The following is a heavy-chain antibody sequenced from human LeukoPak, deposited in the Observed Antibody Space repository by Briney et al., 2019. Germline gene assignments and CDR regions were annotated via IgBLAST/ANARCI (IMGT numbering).Heavy chain of an antibody. CDR1: GFTFSSYW. D-gene: IGHD5-12*01. Sequence: GGSLRLSCAASGFTFSSYWMHWVRQAPGKGLVWVSRINSDGSSTSYADSVKGRFTISRDNAKNTLYLQMNSLRAEDTAVYYCARIRTDNGYDSFNVAAGYYYYGMDVWGQGTTVTVSS. CDR2: INSDGSST. J-gene: IGHJ6*02. V-gene: IGHV3-74*01. CDR3: ARIRTDNGYDSFNVAAGYYYYGMDV.